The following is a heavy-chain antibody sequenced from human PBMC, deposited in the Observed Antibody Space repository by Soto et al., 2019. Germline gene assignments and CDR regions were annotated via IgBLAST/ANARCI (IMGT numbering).Heavy chain of an antibody. V-gene: IGHV4-31*03. CDR2: IYYSGST. J-gene: IGHJ6*02. CDR1: GGSISSGGYY. Sequence: SETLSLTCTVSGGSISSGGYYWSWIRQHPGKGLEWIGYIYYSGSTYYNPSLKSRVTISVDTSKNQFSLKLSSVTAADTAVYYCARDGIAAAGTSQFHYYYGMAVWGQGTTVTVSS. D-gene: IGHD6-13*01. CDR3: ARDGIAAAGTSQFHYYYGMAV.